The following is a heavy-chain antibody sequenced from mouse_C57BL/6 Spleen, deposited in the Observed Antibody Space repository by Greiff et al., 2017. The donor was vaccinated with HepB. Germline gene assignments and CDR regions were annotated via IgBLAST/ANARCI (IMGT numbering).Heavy chain of an antibody. CDR2: IYPGDGDT. CDR3: ARGDYYGSSDDY. CDR1: GYAFSRSW. Sequence: VQRVESGPELVKPGASVKISCKASGYAFSRSWMNWVKQRPGKGLEWIGRIYPGDGDTNYNGKFKGKATLTADKSSSTADMQLSSLTSEDSAVYFCARGDYYGSSDDYWGQGTTLTVSS. V-gene: IGHV1-82*01. D-gene: IGHD1-1*01. J-gene: IGHJ2*01.